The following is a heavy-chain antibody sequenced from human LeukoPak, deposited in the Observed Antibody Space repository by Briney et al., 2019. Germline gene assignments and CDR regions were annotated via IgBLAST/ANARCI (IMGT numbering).Heavy chain of an antibody. J-gene: IGHJ3*02. CDR1: GFIFSSYG. D-gene: IGHD2-2*01. V-gene: IGHV3-33*01. CDR2: IWYDGSNK. CDR3: ARDSTLNAFDI. Sequence: PGGSLRLSCAASGFIFSSYGMHWVRQAPGKGLEWVAVIWYDGSNKYYADSVKGRFTISRDNSKNTLYLQMNSLRAEDTAVYYCARDSTLNAFDIWGQGTMVTVSS.